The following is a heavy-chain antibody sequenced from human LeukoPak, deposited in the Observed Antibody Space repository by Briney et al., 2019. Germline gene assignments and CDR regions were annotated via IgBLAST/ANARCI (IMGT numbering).Heavy chain of an antibody. CDR1: GGSISSSSYY. D-gene: IGHD3-10*01. CDR3: ARRHFGGYYFDY. V-gene: IGHV4-39*01. J-gene: IGHJ4*02. Sequence: SETLSLTCTVSGGSISSSSYYWGWIRQPPGKGLEWIGSIYYSGSTYYNPSLKSRVTISVDTSKNQFSLKLSSVTAADTAVYYCARRHFGGYYFDYWGQGTLVTVSS. CDR2: IYYSGST.